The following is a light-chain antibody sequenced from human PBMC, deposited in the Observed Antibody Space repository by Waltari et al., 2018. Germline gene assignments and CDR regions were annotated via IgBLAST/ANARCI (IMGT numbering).Light chain of an antibody. CDR2: DAF. CDR3: QKYESLPAT. CDR1: QSVSRA. J-gene: IGKJ1*01. V-gene: IGKV3-20*01. Sequence: ELVLTQSPGTLSLSRGERATLSCRASQSVSRALAWYQQKPGQAPRLLIYDAFSRATGIPDRFSGSGSGTDFSLTISRLEPEDFAVYYCQKYESLPATFGQGTKVEIK.